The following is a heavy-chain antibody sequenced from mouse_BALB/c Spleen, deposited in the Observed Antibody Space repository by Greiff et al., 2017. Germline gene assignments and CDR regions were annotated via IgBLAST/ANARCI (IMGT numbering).Heavy chain of an antibody. V-gene: IGHV1-4*01. D-gene: IGHD2-10*02. CDR1: GYTFTSYT. CDR3: ARSRYGNYPYYFDY. Sequence: VKLVESGAELARPGASVKMSCKASGYTFTSYTMHWVKQRPGQGLEWIGYINPSSGYTNYNQKFKDKATLTADKSSSTAYMQLSSLTSEDSAVYYCARSRYGNYPYYFDYWGQGTTLTVSS. CDR2: INPSSGYT. J-gene: IGHJ2*01.